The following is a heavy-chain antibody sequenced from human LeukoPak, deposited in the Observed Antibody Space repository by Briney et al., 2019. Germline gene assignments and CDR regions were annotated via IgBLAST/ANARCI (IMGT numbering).Heavy chain of an antibody. CDR1: GFTFSNAW. J-gene: IGHJ4*02. CDR2: IKSKTDGGTT. D-gene: IGHD3-3*01. V-gene: IGHV3-15*01. Sequence: GGSLRLSCAASGFTFSNAWMSWVRQAPGKGLEWVGRIKSKTDGGTTDYAAPVKGRFTISRDDSKNTLYLQMNSLKTEDTAVYYCTTEQDNVIGFWSGYSLHFDYWGQGTLVTVSS. CDR3: TTEQDNVIGFWSGYSLHFDY.